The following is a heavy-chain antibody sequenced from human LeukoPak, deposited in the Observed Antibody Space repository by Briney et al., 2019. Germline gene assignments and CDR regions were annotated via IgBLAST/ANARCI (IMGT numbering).Heavy chain of an antibody. CDR2: IIPIFGTA. CDR3: ASSPPPYYYMDV. CDR1: GGTFSSYA. V-gene: IGHV1-69*05. Sequence: ASVKVSCKASGGTFSSYAISWVRQAPGQGLELMGRIIPIFGTANYAQKFQGRVTITTDESTSTAYMELSSLRSEDTAVYYCASSPPPYYYMDVWGKGTTVTVSS. J-gene: IGHJ6*03.